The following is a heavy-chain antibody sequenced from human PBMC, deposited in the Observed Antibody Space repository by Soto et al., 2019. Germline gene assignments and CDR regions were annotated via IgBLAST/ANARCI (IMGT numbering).Heavy chain of an antibody. V-gene: IGHV1-18*01. CDR2: ISAYNGNT. CDR3: TRVPGILRYFDWLFPSPDY. CDR1: GYTFTSYV. J-gene: IGHJ4*02. D-gene: IGHD3-9*01. Sequence: ASVKVSCKASGYTFTSYVISWVRQAPGQGLEWMGWISAYNGNTNYAQKLQGRVTMTTDTSTSTAYMELRSLRSDDTAVYYCTRVPGILRYFDWLFPSPDYWGQEPLVTVSS.